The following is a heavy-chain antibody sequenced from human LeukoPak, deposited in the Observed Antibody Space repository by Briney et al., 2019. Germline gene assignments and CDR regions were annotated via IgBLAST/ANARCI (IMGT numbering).Heavy chain of an antibody. J-gene: IGHJ4*02. Sequence: PGGSLRLSCAASGFTFSSYAMHWVRQAPGKGLEYVSAISSNGGSTYYANSVKGRFTISRDNSKNTLYLQMGSLRAEDMAVYYCARARSLYYFDYWGQGTLVTVSS. CDR1: GFTFSSYA. CDR2: ISSNGGST. V-gene: IGHV3-64*01. CDR3: ARARSLYYFDY.